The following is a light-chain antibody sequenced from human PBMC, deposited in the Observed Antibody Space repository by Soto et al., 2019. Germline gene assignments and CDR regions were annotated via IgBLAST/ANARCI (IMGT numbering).Light chain of an antibody. CDR2: LNSDGSH. CDR3: QTWDTGIQV. CDR1: SGHSSYA. Sequence: QLVLTQSPSASASLGASVKLTCTLSSGHSSYAIAWHQQQPEKGPRFLMKLNSDGSHSKGDGIPDRFSGSSSGAERYLTIPSLQSEDEADYYCQTWDTGIQVFGGGTKLTVL. J-gene: IGLJ3*02. V-gene: IGLV4-69*01.